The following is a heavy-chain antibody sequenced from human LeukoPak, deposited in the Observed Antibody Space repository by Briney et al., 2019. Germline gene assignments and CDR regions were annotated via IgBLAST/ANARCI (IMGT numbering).Heavy chain of an antibody. J-gene: IGHJ4*02. V-gene: IGHV4-59*12. D-gene: IGHD6-19*01. CDR3: ARMGRIAVAGLDY. CDR2: IYYSGST. CDR1: GGSISSYY. Sequence: SETLSLTCTVSGGSISSYYWSWVRQPPGKGLEWIGYIYYSGSTNYNPSLKSRVTMSVDTSKNQFSLKLNSVTAADTAVYYCARMGRIAVAGLDYWGQGTLVTVSS.